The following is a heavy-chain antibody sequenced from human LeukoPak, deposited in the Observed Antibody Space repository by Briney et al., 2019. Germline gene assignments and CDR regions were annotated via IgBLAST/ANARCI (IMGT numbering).Heavy chain of an antibody. D-gene: IGHD2-15*01. CDR3: ARDYCSGGSCFPVTTD. CDR2: IKQDGSEK. V-gene: IGHV3-7*01. CDR1: GFTFSSYW. J-gene: IGHJ4*02. Sequence: GGSLRLSCAASGFTFSSYWMSWVRQAPGKGLEWVANIKQDGSEKYYVDSVKGRFTISRDNAKNSLYLQMNSLRAEDTAVYYCARDYCSGGSCFPVTTDWGQGTLVTVSS.